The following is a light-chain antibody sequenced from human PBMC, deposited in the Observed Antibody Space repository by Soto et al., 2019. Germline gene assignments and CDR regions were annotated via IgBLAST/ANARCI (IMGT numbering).Light chain of an antibody. V-gene: IGKV1-39*01. CDR3: QQSLSTRT. CDR1: QSIRNY. Sequence: DIQMTQSPSSLSASVGDRVTITCRASQSIRNYLNWYQQKPGKAPMLLIYAASSLKSGVPSRFSGSGSGTDFTLTISSLQPEDFATYYCQQSLSTRTFGQGTKVEMK. J-gene: IGKJ1*01. CDR2: AAS.